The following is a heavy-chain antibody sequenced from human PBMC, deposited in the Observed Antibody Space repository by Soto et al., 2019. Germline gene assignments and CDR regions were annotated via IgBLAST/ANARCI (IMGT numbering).Heavy chain of an antibody. CDR3: ARGTHVDIVATYYFDY. Sequence: SETLCLTCAVYGGSFSGYYWSWIRQPPGKGLEWIGEINHSGSTNYNPSLKSRVTISVDTSKNQFSLKLSSVTAADTAVYYCARGTHVDIVATYYFDYWGQGTLVTVSS. CDR1: GGSFSGYY. J-gene: IGHJ4*02. V-gene: IGHV4-34*01. CDR2: INHSGST. D-gene: IGHD5-12*01.